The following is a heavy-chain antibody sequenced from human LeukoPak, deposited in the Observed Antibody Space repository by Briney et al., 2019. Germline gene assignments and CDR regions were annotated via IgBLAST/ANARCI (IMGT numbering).Heavy chain of an antibody. J-gene: IGHJ3*01. CDR2: FDPEDGET. V-gene: IGHV1-24*01. CDR3: ANRGGTGWKVGGFDY. CDR1: GYTLTELS. Sequence: ASVKVSCKVSGYTLTELSMHWVRQAPGKGLEWMGGFDPEDGETIYAQKFQGRVTMTEDTSTDTAYMELSSLRSEDTAVYYCANRGGTGWKVGGFDYWGQGTMVTVSS. D-gene: IGHD3-16*01.